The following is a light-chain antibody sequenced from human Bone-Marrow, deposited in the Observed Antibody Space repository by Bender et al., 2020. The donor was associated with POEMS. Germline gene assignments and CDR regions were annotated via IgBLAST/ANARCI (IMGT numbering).Light chain of an antibody. CDR1: ALPNQY. J-gene: IGLJ2*01. CDR3: QSRDDSGASVF. V-gene: IGLV3-25*03. CDR2: KDT. Sequence: SYELTQPPSVSVSPGQTARITCSGDALPNQYAHWYQQKPGQAPLLVTFKDTERPSGIPERFSGSTSGTTATLTISGVQAEDEAVYFCQSRDDSGASVFFGGGTRLTVL.